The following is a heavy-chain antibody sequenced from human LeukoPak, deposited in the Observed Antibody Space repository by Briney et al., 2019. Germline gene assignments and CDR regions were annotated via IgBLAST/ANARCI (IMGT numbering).Heavy chain of an antibody. CDR2: IYHSGST. CDR3: ARAWDGYGDYYYGMDV. V-gene: IGHV4-30-2*01. D-gene: IGHD4-17*01. J-gene: IGHJ6*02. Sequence: SETLSLTCAVSGGSISSGGYSWSWIRQPPGKGLEWIGYIYHSGSTYYNPSLKSRVTISVDRSKNQFSLKLSSVTAADTAVYYCARAWDGYGDYYYGMDVWGQGTTVTVSS. CDR1: GGSISSGGYS.